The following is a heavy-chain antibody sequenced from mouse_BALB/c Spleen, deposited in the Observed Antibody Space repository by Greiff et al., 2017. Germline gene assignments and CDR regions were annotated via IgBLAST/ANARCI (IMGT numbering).Heavy chain of an antibody. CDR3: ARSGGKGFDY. Sequence: EVQLQQSGPELVKPGASVKMSCKASGYTFTSYVMHWVRQKPGKGLEWIGYINPYNDGTKYNEKFKGKATLTSDKTSSTAYMELSSLTSEDSAVYYCARSGGKGFDYWGQGTTLTVSS. CDR1: GYTFTSYV. J-gene: IGHJ2*01. CDR2: INPYNDGT. D-gene: IGHD1-3*01. V-gene: IGHV1-14*01.